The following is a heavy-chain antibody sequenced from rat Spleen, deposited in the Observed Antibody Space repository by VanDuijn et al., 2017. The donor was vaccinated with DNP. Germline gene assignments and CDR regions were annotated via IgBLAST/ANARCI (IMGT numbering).Heavy chain of an antibody. CDR2: ISSGGST. CDR1: GFSLTDYS. D-gene: IGHD5-1*01. V-gene: IGHV5-19*01. CDR3: ARWEQGYFDY. Sequence: VQLKESGPGLVQPSETLSLTCTVSGFSLTDYSVHWVRQPPGKVLEWIAAISSGGSTYYRDSVKGRFTISRDNAKSTLYLQMNSLRSEDMATYYGARWEQGYFDYWGQGVMVTVSS. J-gene: IGHJ2*01.